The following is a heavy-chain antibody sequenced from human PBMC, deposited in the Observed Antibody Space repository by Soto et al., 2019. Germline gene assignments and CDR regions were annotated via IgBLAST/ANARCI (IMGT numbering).Heavy chain of an antibody. Sequence: QVQLVQSGAEVKKPGSSVKVSCKASGGTFSSYTISWVRQAPGQGLEWMGRIIPILGIANYAQKFQGRVTITADKSTRTAYMELSSLRSEDTAVYYCARDSGGSCYDGCYWFDPWGQGTLVTVSS. CDR1: GGTFSSYT. D-gene: IGHD2-15*01. CDR2: IIPILGIA. J-gene: IGHJ5*02. V-gene: IGHV1-69*08. CDR3: ARDSGGSCYDGCYWFDP.